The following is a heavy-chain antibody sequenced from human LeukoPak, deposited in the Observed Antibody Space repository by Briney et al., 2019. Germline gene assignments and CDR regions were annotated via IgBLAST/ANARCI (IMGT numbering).Heavy chain of an antibody. CDR1: GGTFSSYA. V-gene: IGHV1-69*05. Sequence: SVKVSCKASGGTFSSYAISWVRQAPGQGLEWMGGIIPIFGTADYAQKFQGRVTITTDESTSTAYMELSSLRSEDTAVYYCARARMTTGYYYYYMDVWGKGTTVTVSS. J-gene: IGHJ6*03. CDR3: ARARMTTGYYYYYMDV. D-gene: IGHD4-17*01. CDR2: IIPIFGTA.